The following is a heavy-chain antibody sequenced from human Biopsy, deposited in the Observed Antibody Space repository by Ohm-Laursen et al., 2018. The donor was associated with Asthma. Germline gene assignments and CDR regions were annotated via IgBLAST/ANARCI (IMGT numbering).Heavy chain of an antibody. D-gene: IGHD1-1*01. CDR2: ISKDASTQ. CDR3: VRDGTDDAFDI. Sequence: SLRLSCAAIGFSFSNFAIHWVRQAPGKGLEWVGVISKDASTQDYADSVKGRFTMARDNSKNTLDLQMNSLREEDTAVYYCVRDGTDDAFDIWGQGTVVSVS. CDR1: GFSFSNFA. V-gene: IGHV3-30*01. J-gene: IGHJ3*02.